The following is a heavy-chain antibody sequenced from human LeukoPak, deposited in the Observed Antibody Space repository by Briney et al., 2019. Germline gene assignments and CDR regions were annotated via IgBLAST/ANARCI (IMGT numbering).Heavy chain of an antibody. CDR1: GGTFSSYA. Sequence: ASVTVSCKASGGTFSSYAISWVRQAPGQGLEWMGGIIPIFGTANYAQKFQGRVTITADESTSTAYMELSSLRSEDTAVYYCARGIAAANYDYWGQGTLVTVSS. J-gene: IGHJ4*02. CDR2: IIPIFGTA. D-gene: IGHD6-13*01. V-gene: IGHV1-69*01. CDR3: ARGIAAANYDY.